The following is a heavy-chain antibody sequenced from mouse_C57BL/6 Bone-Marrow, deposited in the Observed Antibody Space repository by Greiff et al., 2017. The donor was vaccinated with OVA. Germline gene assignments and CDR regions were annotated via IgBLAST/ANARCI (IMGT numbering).Heavy chain of an antibody. J-gene: IGHJ1*03. V-gene: IGHV1-81*01. Sequence: QVQLKQSGAELARPGASVKLSCKASGYTFTSYGISWVKQRTGQGLEWIGEIYPRSGNTYYNEKFKGKATLTADKSSSTAYMELRSLTSEDSAVYFCARLGGLRRDWYFDVWGTGTTVTVSS. D-gene: IGHD2-4*01. CDR1: GYTFTSYG. CDR2: IYPRSGNT. CDR3: ARLGGLRRDWYFDV.